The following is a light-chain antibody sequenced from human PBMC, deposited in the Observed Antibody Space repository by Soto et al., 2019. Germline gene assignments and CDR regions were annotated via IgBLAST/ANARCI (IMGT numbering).Light chain of an antibody. CDR3: QQYNDWPLT. CDR2: GAF. J-gene: IGKJ1*01. CDR1: QSVRSN. V-gene: IGKV3-15*01. Sequence: EIVMTQSPVTLSVSPGERATLSCRASQSVRSNLAWYQQKPGQAPSHLIYGAFTRATGIPTRFSGTGCGTEFSLTISSLQSEDLALYYCQQYNDWPLTFGQGTKVDI.